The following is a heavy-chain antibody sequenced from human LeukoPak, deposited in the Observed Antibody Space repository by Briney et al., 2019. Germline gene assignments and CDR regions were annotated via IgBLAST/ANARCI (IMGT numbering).Heavy chain of an antibody. CDR1: GFTFGDYA. CDR2: IRSKAYGGTT. J-gene: IGHJ4*02. V-gene: IGHV3-49*03. CDR3: TRGLAQLELDGFDY. Sequence: GRSLRLSCTASGFTFGDYAMSWFRQAPGKGLEWVGFIRSKAYGGTTEYAASVKGRFTISRDDSKSMAYLQMNSLKTEDTAVYYCTRGLAQLELDGFDYWGQGTLVTVSS. D-gene: IGHD1-1*01.